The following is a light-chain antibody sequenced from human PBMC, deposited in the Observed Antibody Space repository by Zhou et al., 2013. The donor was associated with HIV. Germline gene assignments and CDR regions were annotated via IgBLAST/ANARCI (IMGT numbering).Light chain of an antibody. CDR3: QQYNNWPRT. CDR1: QIVNNNY. CDR2: GAS. Sequence: EIVLTQSPGTLSLSPGERATLSCRASQIVNNNYLAWYQQKPGQAPRLLIYGASSRAIAIPARFSGSGSGTDFTLTISRLEPEDFAVYYCQQYNNWPRTFGQGTKVEIK. J-gene: IGKJ1*01. V-gene: IGKV3-20*01.